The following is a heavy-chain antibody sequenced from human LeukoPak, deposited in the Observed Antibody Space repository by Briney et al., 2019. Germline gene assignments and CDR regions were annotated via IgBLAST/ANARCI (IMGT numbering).Heavy chain of an antibody. CDR3: ARSGIAAVNWFDP. D-gene: IGHD6-13*01. V-gene: IGHV4-38-2*02. J-gene: IGHJ5*02. CDR2: IYHSGST. Sequence: SETLSPTCTVSGYSISSGYYWGWIRQPPGKGLQWIGSIYHSGSTYYNPSLKSRVTISVDTSKNQFSLKLSSVTAADTAVYYCARSGIAAVNWFDPWGQGTLVTVSS. CDR1: GYSISSGYY.